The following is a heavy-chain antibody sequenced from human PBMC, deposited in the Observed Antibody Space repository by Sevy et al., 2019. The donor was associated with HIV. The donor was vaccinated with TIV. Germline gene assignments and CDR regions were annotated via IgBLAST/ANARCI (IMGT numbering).Heavy chain of an antibody. D-gene: IGHD2-2*01. CDR3: TTDLEYQLERYYFNY. CDR1: EFIFTNAW. Sequence: GGSLRLSCAASEFIFTNAWMSWVRQAPGKGLEWVGRIKSKTNGGTTDYAAHVEGRFTISRDDSKKTLYLQMNSLKTEDTAVYYCTTDLEYQLERYYFNYWGQGTLVTVSS. J-gene: IGHJ4*02. V-gene: IGHV3-15*01. CDR2: IKSKTNGGTT.